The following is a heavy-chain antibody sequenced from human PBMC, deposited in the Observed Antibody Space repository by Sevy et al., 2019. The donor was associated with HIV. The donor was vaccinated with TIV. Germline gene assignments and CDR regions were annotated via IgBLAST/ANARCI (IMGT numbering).Heavy chain of an antibody. V-gene: IGHV3-74*01. CDR1: GFTFSRYW. Sequence: WGSLRLSCAASGFTFSRYWMHWVRHAPGKGLVWVSRINTHGTNTIYANYVKGRFTISRDNAKNTVSLQMNSLRADDTGVYYCAREGVDFWSGPVDFDYGMDVWGQGTTVTVSS. CDR3: AREGVDFWSGPVDFDYGMDV. CDR2: INTHGTNT. D-gene: IGHD3-3*01. J-gene: IGHJ6*02.